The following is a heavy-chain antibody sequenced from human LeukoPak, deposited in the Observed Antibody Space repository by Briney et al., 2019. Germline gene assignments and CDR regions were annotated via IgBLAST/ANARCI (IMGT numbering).Heavy chain of an antibody. Sequence: SETLSLTCTVSGGSISSSSYYWGWIRQPPGKGLEWIGSIYYSGSTYYNPSLKSRVTISVDTSKNQLSLKLSSVTAADTAVYYCAREIVVVNYYFDYWGQGTLVTVSS. V-gene: IGHV4-39*07. CDR1: GGSISSSSYY. CDR3: AREIVVVNYYFDY. D-gene: IGHD3-22*01. J-gene: IGHJ4*02. CDR2: IYYSGST.